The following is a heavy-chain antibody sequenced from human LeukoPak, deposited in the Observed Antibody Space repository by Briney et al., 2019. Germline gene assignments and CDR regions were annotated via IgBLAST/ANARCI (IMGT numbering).Heavy chain of an antibody. D-gene: IGHD1-26*01. Sequence: GGSLRLSCAASGFTFSSYSMNWVRQAPGKGLEWVSSISSSSSYIYYAGSVKGRFTISRDNAKNSLYLQMNSLRADDTAVYYCARTYSGSYLAPDYWGQGTLVTVSS. CDR2: ISSSSSYI. J-gene: IGHJ4*02. CDR1: GFTFSSYS. CDR3: ARTYSGSYLAPDY. V-gene: IGHV3-21*01.